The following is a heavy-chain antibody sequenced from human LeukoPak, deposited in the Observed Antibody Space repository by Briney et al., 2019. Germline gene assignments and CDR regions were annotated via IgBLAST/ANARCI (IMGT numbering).Heavy chain of an antibody. CDR3: AKDHCSSTSGYVFDY. D-gene: IGHD2-2*01. J-gene: IGHJ4*02. V-gene: IGHV3-30*02. CDR2: IRYDGSNK. Sequence: PGGSLRLSCAASGFTFSSYAMHWARQAPGKGLEWVAFIRYDGSNKYYADSVKGRFTISGDNSKNTLYLQMNSLRAEDTAVYYCAKDHCSSTSGYVFDYWGQGALVTVSS. CDR1: GFTFSSYA.